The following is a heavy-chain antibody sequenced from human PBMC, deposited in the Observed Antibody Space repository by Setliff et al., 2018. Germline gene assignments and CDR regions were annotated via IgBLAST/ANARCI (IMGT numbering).Heavy chain of an antibody. Sequence: SETLSLTCTVYGESFNDYWWSWIRQAPDKGLEWIGEINHSGSTNCGPSFQGRAVISVDTSKNQFSLKVTSVTAADTAVYYCARGMVKGGYNYWTFDFWGHGLLVTVSS. D-gene: IGHD3-3*01. J-gene: IGHJ4*01. CDR3: ARGMVKGGYNYWTFDF. CDR2: INHSGST. CDR1: GESFNDYW. V-gene: IGHV4-34*01.